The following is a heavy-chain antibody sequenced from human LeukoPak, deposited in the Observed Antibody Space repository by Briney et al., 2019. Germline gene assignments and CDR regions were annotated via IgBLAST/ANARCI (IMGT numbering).Heavy chain of an antibody. CDR2: INHSGST. Sequence: KPSETLSLTCTVSGGSTSSSSYYWSWIRQPPGKGLEWIGEINHSGSTNYNPSLKSRVTISVDTSKNQFSLKLSSVTAADTAVYYCASRNWGYYYYMGVWGKGTTVTVSS. V-gene: IGHV4-39*07. CDR1: GGSTSSSSYY. D-gene: IGHD7-27*01. J-gene: IGHJ6*03. CDR3: ASRNWGYYYYMGV.